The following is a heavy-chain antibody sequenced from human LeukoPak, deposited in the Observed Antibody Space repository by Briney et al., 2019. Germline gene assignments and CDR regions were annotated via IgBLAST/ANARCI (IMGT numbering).Heavy chain of an antibody. CDR1: GFTFSSYR. CDR2: ISSSGTYI. Sequence: GGSLRLSCAVSGFTFSSYRMNWVRQAPGKGLEWVSSISSSGTYIYYADSVKGRFTISRDNAKNSPYLQMNSLRAEDTAVYYCARGSTGIATIRNDYWGQGTLVTVSS. J-gene: IGHJ4*02. D-gene: IGHD6-13*01. CDR3: ARGSTGIATIRNDY. V-gene: IGHV3-21*01.